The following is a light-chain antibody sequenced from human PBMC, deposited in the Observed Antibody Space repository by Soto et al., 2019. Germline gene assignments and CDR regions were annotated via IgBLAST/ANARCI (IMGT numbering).Light chain of an antibody. Sequence: QSALTQTASVSGSPGQSITISCTGTSSDVGGYNYVSWYQQHPGKAPKLMIYEVSNRPSGVSNSFSGSKSGNTASLTISGLQAEDEADYYCSSYTSSSTYVFGTGTKVTVL. CDR2: EVS. J-gene: IGLJ1*01. V-gene: IGLV2-14*01. CDR3: SSYTSSSTYV. CDR1: SSDVGGYNY.